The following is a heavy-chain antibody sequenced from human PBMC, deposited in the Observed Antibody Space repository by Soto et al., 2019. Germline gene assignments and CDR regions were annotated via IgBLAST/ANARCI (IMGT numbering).Heavy chain of an antibody. D-gene: IGHD3-10*01. CDR1: EFTFSIFG. CDR3: AKDQAHYGSGYFYGMDV. CDR2: LSYDGTYK. Sequence: QEHLVQSGGGVVQPGGSMRLSCDASEFTFSIFGMHWVRQAPGKGLEWVAVLSYDGTYKYYADSVKGRFTISRDNSKNMLFLQMNSLRPDDTAVYYCAKDQAHYGSGYFYGMDVWGQGTAVTVSS. J-gene: IGHJ6*02. V-gene: IGHV3-30*18.